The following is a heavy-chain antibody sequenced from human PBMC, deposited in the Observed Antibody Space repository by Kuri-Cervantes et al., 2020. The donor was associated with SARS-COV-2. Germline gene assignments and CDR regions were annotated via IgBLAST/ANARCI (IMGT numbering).Heavy chain of an antibody. V-gene: IGHV4-34*01. Sequence: SQTLSLTCAVYGGSFSGYYWSWIRQPPGKGLEWIGEINHSGSTNYNPSLKSQVTISVDTSKNQFSLKLSSVAAADTAVYYCARAYCGGDCYSEGGYWGQGTLVTVSS. D-gene: IGHD2-21*01. CDR3: ARAYCGGDCYSEGGY. CDR2: INHSGST. CDR1: GGSFSGYY. J-gene: IGHJ4*02.